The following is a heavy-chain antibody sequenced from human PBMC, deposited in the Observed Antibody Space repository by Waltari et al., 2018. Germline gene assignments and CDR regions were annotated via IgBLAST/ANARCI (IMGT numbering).Heavy chain of an antibody. D-gene: IGHD6-6*01. V-gene: IGHV4-34*01. CDR1: GGSFSGYY. CDR3: ARGKRTSIAARGYFQH. J-gene: IGHJ1*01. Sequence: QVQLQQWGAGLLKPSETLSLTCAVYGGSFSGYYWSWIRQPPGKGLEWIGEIKHRGRTNYNPSLKGRVTISVDTSKNQFSRKLSSVTAADTAVYYCARGKRTSIAARGYFQHWGQGTLVTVSS. CDR2: IKHRGRT.